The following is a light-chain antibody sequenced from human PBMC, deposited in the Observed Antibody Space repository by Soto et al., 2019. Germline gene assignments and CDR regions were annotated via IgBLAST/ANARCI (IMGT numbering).Light chain of an antibody. J-gene: IGKJ4*01. CDR1: QSISSY. Sequence: IRITQSPSSLSASVLYRVTITCRASQSISSYLNWYQQKPGKAPKLLIYAASSLQSGVPSRFSGSGSGTDFTLTISSLQPEDFATYYCQQSYSTPQTFGGGTKVDIK. CDR3: QQSYSTPQT. CDR2: AAS. V-gene: IGKV1-39*01.